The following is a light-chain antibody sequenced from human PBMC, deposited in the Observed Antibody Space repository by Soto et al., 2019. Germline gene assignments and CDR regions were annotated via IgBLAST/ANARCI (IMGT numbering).Light chain of an antibody. CDR1: QSLLYSNGYNY. Sequence: DIVMTQSPLSLPVTPGEPASISCRSSQSLLYSNGYNYLDWDLQKPGQSPQLLIYLGSNRGAGDPDKVSGSGSGTDYTQKISREEAEDGRVYYCMQALQSRTFGQGTKVEIK. CDR2: LGS. CDR3: MQALQSRT. J-gene: IGKJ1*01. V-gene: IGKV2-28*01.